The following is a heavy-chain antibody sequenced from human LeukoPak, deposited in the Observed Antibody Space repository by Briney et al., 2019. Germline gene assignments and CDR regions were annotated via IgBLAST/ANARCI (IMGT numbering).Heavy chain of an antibody. CDR2: MDPNSGDT. CDR1: GYNFTVYY. J-gene: IGHJ3*01. D-gene: IGHD2-15*01. Sequence: ASVTVSRKGSGYNFTVYYMHWVRQAPGQGLEWMGWMDPNSGDTIYAPNFQGRVSMTRDTSITTAYMELSSLTFDDSATYYCATKGGLTPNTLAMWGHGTMVTVSS. CDR3: ATKGGLTPNTLAM. V-gene: IGHV1-2*02.